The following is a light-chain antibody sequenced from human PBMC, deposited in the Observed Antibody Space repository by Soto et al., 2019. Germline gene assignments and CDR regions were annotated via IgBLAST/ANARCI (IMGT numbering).Light chain of an antibody. J-gene: IGKJ3*01. CDR2: DAS. Sequence: EVVLTQSPATLSLSPGEGATLSCRASQSVKNFLAWYQQKPGQAPRLLIFDASNRATAIPARFSGSGSGTDFTLTISALEPEDLGVYYCQQRNDWPFTFGPGTKVYIK. CDR3: QQRNDWPFT. V-gene: IGKV3-11*01. CDR1: QSVKNF.